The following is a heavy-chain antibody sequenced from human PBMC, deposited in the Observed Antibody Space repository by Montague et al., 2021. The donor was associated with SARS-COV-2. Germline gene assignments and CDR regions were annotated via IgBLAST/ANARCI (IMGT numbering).Heavy chain of an antibody. CDR3: ARVYWSVPVPRTLGALDS. J-gene: IGHJ4*02. CDR2: VNQNGTT. CDR1: GGSFSNYY. V-gene: IGHV4-34*01. Sequence: SETLSLTCAISGGSFSNYYWSWIRQPPGKGLEWIGKVNQNGTTIYNPSVKSGVTISEDTSKNQFYLRLNSVTAADTAVYYCARVYWSVPVPRTLGALDSWGQGTLITVSS. D-gene: IGHD3-3*01.